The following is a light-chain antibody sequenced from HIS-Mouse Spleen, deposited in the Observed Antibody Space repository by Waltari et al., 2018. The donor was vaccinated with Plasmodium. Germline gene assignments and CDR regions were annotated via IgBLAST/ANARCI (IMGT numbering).Light chain of an antibody. J-gene: IGLJ1*01. Sequence: QSALTQPRSVSGSPGQSVTISCTGTSSDVGGYNYVSWYQQHPGKAPKLMIYYVSKRPSGVPDLFSGSKSGNPASLTISGLQAEDEADYYCCSYAGSYTFVFGTGTKVTVL. CDR3: CSYAGSYTFV. V-gene: IGLV2-11*01. CDR2: YVS. CDR1: SSDVGGYNY.